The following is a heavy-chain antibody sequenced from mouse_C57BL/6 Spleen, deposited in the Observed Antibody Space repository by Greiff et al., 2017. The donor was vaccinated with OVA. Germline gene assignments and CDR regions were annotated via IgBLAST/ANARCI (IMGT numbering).Heavy chain of an antibody. J-gene: IGHJ4*01. CDR1: EYEFPSHD. V-gene: IGHV5-2*01. Sequence: EVMLVESGGGLVQPGESLKLSCESNEYEFPSHDMSWVRKTPEKRLELVAAINSDGGSTYYPDTMERRFIISRDNTKKTLYLQMSSLRSEDTALYYCARQGAAQATYAMDYWGQGTSVTVSS. CDR3: ARQGAAQATYAMDY. CDR2: INSDGGST. D-gene: IGHD3-2*02.